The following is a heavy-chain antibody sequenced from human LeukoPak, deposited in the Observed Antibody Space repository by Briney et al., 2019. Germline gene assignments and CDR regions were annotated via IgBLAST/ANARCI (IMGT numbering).Heavy chain of an antibody. D-gene: IGHD6-19*01. CDR2: LSESGETT. J-gene: IGHJ4*02. V-gene: IGHV3-23*01. CDR1: GFTFSSHA. CDR3: AKQWLVGN. Sequence: GGSLRLSCAASGFTFSSHAMNWVRQAPGKGLEWVSSLSESGETTDYADSVKGRFTISRDNSKNTLYLQMNSPRAEDTAVYYCAKQWLVGNWGQGTLVTVSS.